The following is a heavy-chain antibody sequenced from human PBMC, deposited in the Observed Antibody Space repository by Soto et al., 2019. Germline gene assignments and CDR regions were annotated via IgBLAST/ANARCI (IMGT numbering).Heavy chain of an antibody. D-gene: IGHD6-13*01. CDR3: ARVLIGSATGTVDY. Sequence: QVQLQESGPGLVKPSETLSLTCSVSGGSVSSTTHYWSWIRQPPGKGLEWIGYSSYSGSTRYNPSLKSRLSISLDPSKNQFSLKLSSVTAADTAVYFCARVLIGSATGTVDYWGQGIQVTVSS. CDR1: GGSVSSTTHY. J-gene: IGHJ4*02. V-gene: IGHV4-61*01. CDR2: SSYSGST.